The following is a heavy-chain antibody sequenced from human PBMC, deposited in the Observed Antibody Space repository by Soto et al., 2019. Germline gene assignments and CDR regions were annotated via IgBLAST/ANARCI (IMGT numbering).Heavy chain of an antibody. CDR3: ARGGYSSSWYQEGDAFDI. CDR2: TYYRSKWYN. CDR1: GDSVSSNSAA. Sequence: KQSPTLSLTCAISGDSVSSNSAAWNWIRQSPSRGLEWLGRTYYRSKWYNDYAVSVKSRITINPDTSKNQFSLQLNSVTPEDTAVYYCARGGYSSSWYQEGDAFDIWGQGTMVTVSS. D-gene: IGHD6-13*01. V-gene: IGHV6-1*01. J-gene: IGHJ3*02.